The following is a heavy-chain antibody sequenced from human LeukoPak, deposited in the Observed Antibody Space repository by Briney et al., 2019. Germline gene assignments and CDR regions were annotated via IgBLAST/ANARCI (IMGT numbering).Heavy chain of an antibody. CDR1: GGPISSYY. CDR2: VYDSEST. V-gene: IGHV4-59*01. D-gene: IGHD2-2*01. J-gene: IGHJ6*03. Sequence: SETLSLTCTVSGGPISSYYCSWIRQPPGKGLEWIGYVYDSESTNYNPSLKGRVAISLDTSKSQFSLRLTSVTAADSAVYFCARSPRLCSSTSCRYMDVWGKGTTVTVSS. CDR3: ARSPRLCSSTSCRYMDV.